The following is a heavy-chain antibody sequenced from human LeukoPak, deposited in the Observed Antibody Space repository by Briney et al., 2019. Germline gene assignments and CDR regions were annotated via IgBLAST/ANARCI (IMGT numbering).Heavy chain of an antibody. Sequence: GASVKVSCKASGYTFTGYYIHWVRQAPGQGLEWMGWINPSTGGTSYAQKFQGRVTMTRDTSISTAYMELSRLKSDDTAVYYCARPPYSGSYSSGLAVYWGQGTLATVSS. D-gene: IGHD1-26*01. CDR2: INPSTGGT. CDR3: ARPPYSGSYSSGLAVY. V-gene: IGHV1-2*02. J-gene: IGHJ4*02. CDR1: GYTFTGYY.